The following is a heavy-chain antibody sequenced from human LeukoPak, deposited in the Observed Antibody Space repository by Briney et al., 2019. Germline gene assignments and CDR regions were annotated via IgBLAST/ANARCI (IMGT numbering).Heavy chain of an antibody. V-gene: IGHV4-59*01. J-gene: IGHJ6*03. D-gene: IGHD3-16*01. CDR3: ARRGVDYYYYYMDV. CDR2: IYYSGST. CDR1: GGSISSYY. Sequence: SETLSLTCTVSGGSISSYYWSWIRQPPGKGLEWIGYIYYSGSTNYNPSLKSRVTISVDTSKNQFSLKVSSVTAADTAVYYCARRGVDYYYYYMDVWGKGTTVTISS.